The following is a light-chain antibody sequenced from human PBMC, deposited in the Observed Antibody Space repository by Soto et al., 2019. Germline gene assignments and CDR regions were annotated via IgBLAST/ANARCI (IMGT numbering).Light chain of an antibody. V-gene: IGLV2-14*01. CDR1: SSDVGGYNY. CDR2: EVS. Sequence: QSALTQPASVSGSPGQAITLSCTGTSSDVGGYNYVSWYQQHPGKAPKLMIYEVSNRPSGVSNRFSGSKSGNTASLTISGLQAEDEADYYCSSYTSSSTPNWVFGGGTKVTVL. CDR3: SSYTSSSTPNWV. J-gene: IGLJ3*02.